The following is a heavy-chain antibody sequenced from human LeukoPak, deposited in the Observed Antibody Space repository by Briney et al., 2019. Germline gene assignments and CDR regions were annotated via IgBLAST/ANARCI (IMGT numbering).Heavy chain of an antibody. J-gene: IGHJ6*04. V-gene: IGHV1-69*04. CDR1: GGTFSSYT. CDR3: AREERPVATALDV. CDR2: VIPILGIA. D-gene: IGHD2-21*02. Sequence: SVKVSCKASGGTFSSYTISWVRQAPGQGLEWMGRVIPILGIANYAQKFQGRVTVTADKSTSTAYMELSSLRSEDTAVYYCAREERPVATALDVWGKGTTVTVSS.